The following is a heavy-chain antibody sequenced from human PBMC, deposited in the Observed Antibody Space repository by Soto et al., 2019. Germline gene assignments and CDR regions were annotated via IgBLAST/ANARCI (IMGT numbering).Heavy chain of an antibody. V-gene: IGHV3-21*01. CDR2: ISSSSSYI. CDR3: ARDDTIFGVVIIPHDAFDI. D-gene: IGHD3-3*01. Sequence: GGSLRLSCAASGFTFSSYSMNWVRQAPGKGLEWVSSISSSSSYIYYADSVKGRFTISRDNAKNSLYLQMNSLRAEDTAVYYCARDDTIFGVVIIPHDAFDIWGQGQWSPSPQ. J-gene: IGHJ3*02. CDR1: GFTFSSYS.